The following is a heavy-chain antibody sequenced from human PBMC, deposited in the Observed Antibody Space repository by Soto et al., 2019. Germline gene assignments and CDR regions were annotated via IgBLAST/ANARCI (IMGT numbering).Heavy chain of an antibody. CDR1: GGSISSSSYY. V-gene: IGHV4-39*01. CDR2: IYYSGST. J-gene: IGHJ3*02. D-gene: IGHD2-15*01. CDR3: ARLGSGCSGGSCYPDAFDI. Sequence: SETLSLTCTVSGGSISSSSYYWGWIRQPPGKGLEWIGSIYYSGSTYYNPSLKSRVTISVDTSENQFSLKLSSVTAADTAVYYCARLGSGCSGGSCYPDAFDIWGQGTMVTVSS.